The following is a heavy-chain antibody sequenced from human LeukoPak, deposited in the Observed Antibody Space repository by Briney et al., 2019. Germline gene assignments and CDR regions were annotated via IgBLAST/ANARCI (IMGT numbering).Heavy chain of an antibody. D-gene: IGHD3-22*01. Sequence: GGSLHLSCAASGFTFSSYAMSWVRQAPGKGLEWVSSISSSSSYIYYADSVKGRFTISRDNAKNSLYLQMISLRADDTAVYYCARDLKNPFYYDSCGYSSFDYWGQGTLVTVSS. CDR1: GFTFSSYA. J-gene: IGHJ4*02. V-gene: IGHV3-21*06. CDR3: ARDLKNPFYYDSCGYSSFDY. CDR2: ISSSSSYI.